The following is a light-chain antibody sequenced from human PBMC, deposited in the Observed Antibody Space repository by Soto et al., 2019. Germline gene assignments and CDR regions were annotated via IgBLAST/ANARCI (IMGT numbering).Light chain of an antibody. J-gene: IGKJ3*01. CDR3: QQRSNWTLFP. CDR1: QRVSRY. V-gene: IGKV3-11*01. Sequence: EIVLTQSPATLSLSPGERATLSCRASQRVSRYLAWYQQKPGQAPTFLISDAPNRSTDIPARFSRSSSGTDFTLPISNLEPEDFAFYSCQQRSNWTLFPFAPGTKVDIK. CDR2: DAP.